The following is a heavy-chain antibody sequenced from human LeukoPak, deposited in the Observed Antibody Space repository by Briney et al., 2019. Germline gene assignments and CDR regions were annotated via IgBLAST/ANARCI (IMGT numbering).Heavy chain of an antibody. CDR2: ISAYNGNT. D-gene: IGHD2-2*01. J-gene: IGHJ4*02. Sequence: ASVKVSCKASGYTFTSYGISWVRQAPGQGLEGMGWISAYNGNTNYAQKLQGRVTMTTDTSTSTAYMELRSLRSDDTAVYYCARVYCSSTSCSSFDYWGQGTLVTVSS. V-gene: IGHV1-18*01. CDR3: ARVYCSSTSCSSFDY. CDR1: GYTFTSYG.